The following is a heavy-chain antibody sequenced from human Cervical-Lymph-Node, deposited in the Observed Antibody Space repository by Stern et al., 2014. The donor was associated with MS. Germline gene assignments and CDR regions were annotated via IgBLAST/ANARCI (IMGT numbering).Heavy chain of an antibody. J-gene: IGHJ3*01. CDR2: IYYSGST. CDR1: GGSISSYY. Sequence: VQLQESGPGLVKPSETLSLTCTVSGGSISSYYWSWIRQPPGKGLEWIGYIYYSGSTNYNPSLQSRVTISVDTSKHKFSLKPSFVTAADTAVYYCARHPSGTYLNAFDVWGQGTVVTVSS. V-gene: IGHV4-59*08. D-gene: IGHD1-26*01. CDR3: ARHPSGTYLNAFDV.